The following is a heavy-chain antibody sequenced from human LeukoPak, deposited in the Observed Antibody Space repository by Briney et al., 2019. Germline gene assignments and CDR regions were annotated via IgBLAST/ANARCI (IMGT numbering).Heavy chain of an antibody. J-gene: IGHJ5*02. V-gene: IGHV1-8*02. Sequence: ASVTVSCKASGGTFSSYAINWVRQATGQGLEWMGWMNPNSGDTVYAQKFQGRVTMTRNTSISTAYMELSSLRSEDTAVYYCARGRRGRSGITIFGVVILNENWFDPWGQGTLVTVSS. CDR3: ARGRRGRSGITIFGVVILNENWFDP. D-gene: IGHD3-3*01. CDR1: GGTFSSYA. CDR2: MNPNSGDT.